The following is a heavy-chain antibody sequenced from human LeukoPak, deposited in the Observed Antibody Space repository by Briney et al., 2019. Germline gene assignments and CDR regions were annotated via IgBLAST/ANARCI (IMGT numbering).Heavy chain of an antibody. CDR3: ARDGSGYAENSADYFDY. J-gene: IGHJ4*02. D-gene: IGHD5-12*01. V-gene: IGHV1-46*01. Sequence: GASVKVSCKASGYTVTIYYMHWVRQGPGQGLEWVGIINPNGGGTNYAQKIQGRVTMTTDTSTSTVYMELSSLGSEDTAIYSCARDGSGYAENSADYFDYWGQGTPVTVSS. CDR1: GYTVTIYY. CDR2: INPNGGGT.